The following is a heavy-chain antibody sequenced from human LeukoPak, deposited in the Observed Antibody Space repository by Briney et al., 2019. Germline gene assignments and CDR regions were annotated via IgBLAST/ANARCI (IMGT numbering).Heavy chain of an antibody. V-gene: IGHV4-39*01. CDR1: GDSINRSSNY. CDR3: ARVPLYKMDRSNYYYGLTYFDY. Sequence: SETLSLTCTVSGDSINRSSNYWGWIRQPPGKGLEWIGSIYYSGNTYYNPSLKSRVTMSVDTSKNQFSLRLRSVTAADTAVYYCARVPLYKMDRSNYYYGLTYFDYWGQGTLVTVSS. D-gene: IGHD3-22*01. CDR2: IYYSGNT. J-gene: IGHJ4*02.